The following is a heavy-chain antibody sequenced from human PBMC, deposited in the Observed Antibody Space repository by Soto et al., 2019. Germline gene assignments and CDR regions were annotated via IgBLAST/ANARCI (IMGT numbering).Heavy chain of an antibody. CDR1: GGAFSSYA. CDR2: IIPIFGII. Sequence: QVQLVQSGAEVKKPGSSVKVSCKASGGAFSSYAFSWVRQAPGQGLEWMGGIIPIFGIINYAQKFQGRVTITADKFTSTAYMELSGLRFEDTAVYFCARGGRCGGDGYWEDYWGQGTVVTVSS. CDR3: ARGGRCGGDGYWEDY. J-gene: IGHJ4*02. V-gene: IGHV1-69*17. D-gene: IGHD2-21*02.